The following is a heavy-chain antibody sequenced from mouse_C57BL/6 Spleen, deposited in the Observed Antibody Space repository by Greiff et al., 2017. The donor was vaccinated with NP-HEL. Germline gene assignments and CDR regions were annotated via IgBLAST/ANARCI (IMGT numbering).Heavy chain of an antibody. D-gene: IGHD2-2*01. V-gene: IGHV5-9*01. Sequence: EVKVVESGGGLVKPGGSLKLSCAASGFTFSSYTMSWVRQTPEKRLEWVATISGGAGTPSSPDSVKGRFTISSDNAKNTLYLQMSSLRSEDTALYYCARQRIYYGYDGYYFDYWGQGTTLTVSS. CDR2: ISGGAGTP. CDR3: ARQRIYYGYDGYYFDY. CDR1: GFTFSSYT. J-gene: IGHJ2*01.